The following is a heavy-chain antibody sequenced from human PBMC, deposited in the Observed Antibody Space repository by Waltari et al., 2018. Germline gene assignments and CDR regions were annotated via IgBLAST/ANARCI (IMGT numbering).Heavy chain of an antibody. J-gene: IGHJ5*01. CDR3: ARHEDDVSTGHFTWFDS. CDR1: GGSMISSSYF. CDR2: IFYSGTT. V-gene: IGHV4-39*01. Sequence: QLRESGPGLVKPSETLSLRCSVSGGSMISSSYFWAWIRQPPGKGLGWIGSIFYSGTTYQNPSLKSLVAMSIDTSNNHFSLRMTSMTAADTAMYYCARHEDDVSTGHFTWFDSWGQGTLVIVSS. D-gene: IGHD3-9*01.